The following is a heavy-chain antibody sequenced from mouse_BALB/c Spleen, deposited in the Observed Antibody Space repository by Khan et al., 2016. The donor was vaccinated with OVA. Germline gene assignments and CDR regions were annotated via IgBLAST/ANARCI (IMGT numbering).Heavy chain of an antibody. Sequence: EVQLQESGPGLVKPSQSLSLPCTVPGYSITSDYVWNWIRQFPGNKLEWMGYISYSGSTSYTQSLKSRCSITRDTSKNQFFLQLNSMTTEDTATYYCTRGRANWGQGTLVTVSA. V-gene: IGHV3-2*02. J-gene: IGHJ3*01. CDR3: TRGRAN. D-gene: IGHD3-3*01. CDR2: ISYSGST. CDR1: GYSITSDYV.